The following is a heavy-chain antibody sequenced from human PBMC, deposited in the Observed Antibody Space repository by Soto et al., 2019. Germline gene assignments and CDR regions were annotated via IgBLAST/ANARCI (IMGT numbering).Heavy chain of an antibody. Sequence: ASVKVSCKASGGTFSSYAISWVRQAPGQGLEWMGWINPNSGDTKYAQKFQGRVTMTRDTSTRTAYMEVSRLTSDDTAVYYCARSLSTIGGRPDSWGQGTLVTVSS. CDR1: GGTFSSYA. CDR3: ARSLSTIGGRPDS. J-gene: IGHJ4*02. D-gene: IGHD6-6*01. V-gene: IGHV1-2*02. CDR2: INPNSGDT.